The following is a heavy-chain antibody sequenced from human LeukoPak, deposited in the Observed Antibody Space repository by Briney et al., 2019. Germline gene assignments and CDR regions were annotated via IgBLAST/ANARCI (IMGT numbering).Heavy chain of an antibody. CDR3: ATLDGSGSSEFDY. D-gene: IGHD3-10*01. J-gene: IGHJ4*02. V-gene: IGHV1-24*01. CDR1: GYTLTELS. Sequence: ASVKVSCRVSGYTLTELSMHWVRQAPGKGLEWMGGFDPEDGETIYAQKFQGRVTMTEDTSTDTAYMELSSLRSEDTAVYYCATLDGSGSSEFDYWGQGTLVTVSS. CDR2: FDPEDGET.